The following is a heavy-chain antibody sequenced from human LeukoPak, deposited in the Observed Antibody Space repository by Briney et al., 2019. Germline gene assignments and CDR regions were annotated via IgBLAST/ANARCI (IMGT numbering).Heavy chain of an antibody. CDR1: GGSVGSGSYY. V-gene: IGHV4-61*01. CDR2: IYYSGST. CDR3: ARNAYYYDSSGIDY. J-gene: IGHJ4*02. Sequence: SETLSLTCTVSGGSVGSGSYYWSWIRQPPGKGLEWIGYIYYSGSTNYNPSLKSRVTISVDTSKNQFSLKLSSVTAADTAVYYCARNAYYYDSSGIDYWGQGTLVTVSS. D-gene: IGHD3-22*01.